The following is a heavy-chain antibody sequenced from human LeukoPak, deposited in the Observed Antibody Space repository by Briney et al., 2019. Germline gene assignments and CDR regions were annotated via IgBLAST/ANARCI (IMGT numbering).Heavy chain of an antibody. D-gene: IGHD3-10*01. V-gene: IGHV3-23*01. CDR3: ARDRVTMIRGVSILDYYYYYMDV. CDR2: ISGSGGST. J-gene: IGHJ6*03. Sequence: GGSLRLSCAASGFTFSSYAMSWVRQAPGKGLEWVSAISGSGGSTYYADSVKGRFTISRDNSKNTLYLQMNSLRAEDTAVYYCARDRVTMIRGVSILDYYYYYMDVWGKGTTVTISS. CDR1: GFTFSSYA.